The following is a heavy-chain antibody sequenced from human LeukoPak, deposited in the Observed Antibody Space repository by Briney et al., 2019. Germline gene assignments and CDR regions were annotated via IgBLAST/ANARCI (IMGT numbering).Heavy chain of an antibody. CDR3: ARVHRPYNIGLMDY. CDR2: ISGYNDNT. V-gene: IGHV1-18*01. Sequence: ASVKVSCKTSGFTFRDYAIGWVRHVPGQGLEWMGWISGYNDNTNFAQRLQDRISMATDTSTDSAYMTLRSLRSDDTAVYFCARVHRPYNIGLMDYWGQGTQITVSS. D-gene: IGHD6-25*01. J-gene: IGHJ4*02. CDR1: GFTFRDYA.